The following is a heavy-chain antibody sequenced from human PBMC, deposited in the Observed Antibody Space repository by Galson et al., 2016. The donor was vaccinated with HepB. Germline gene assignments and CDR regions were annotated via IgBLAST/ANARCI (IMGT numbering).Heavy chain of an antibody. D-gene: IGHD3-9*01. V-gene: IGHV1-69*13. CDR1: GFTFSSSA. CDR3: ARAKQGDEILTGTYYYYYGMDV. CDR2: IIPIFGTA. Sequence: SVKVSCKASGFTFSSSAVQWVRQAPGQGLEWMGGIIPIFGTANYAQKFQGRLTITADESTGIAYMELSSLRFDDTAVYYCARAKQGDEILTGTYYYYYGMDVWGLGTTVTVSS. J-gene: IGHJ6*02.